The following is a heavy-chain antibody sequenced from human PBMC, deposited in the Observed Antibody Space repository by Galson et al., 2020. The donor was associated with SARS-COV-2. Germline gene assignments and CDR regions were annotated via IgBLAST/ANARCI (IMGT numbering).Heavy chain of an antibody. Sequence: GGSLRPPCAASGFTFSSYWMHWVRQAPGKGLVWVSRIYREGSSTSYADSVKGRFTIPGDNAKNTLYLQMNSLRAEDTAVYYCARGDMGNDSFDYWGQGTLVTVSS. V-gene: IGHV3-74*01. CDR3: ARGDMGNDSFDY. CDR2: IYREGSST. CDR1: GFTFSSYW. J-gene: IGHJ4*02. D-gene: IGHD3-16*01.